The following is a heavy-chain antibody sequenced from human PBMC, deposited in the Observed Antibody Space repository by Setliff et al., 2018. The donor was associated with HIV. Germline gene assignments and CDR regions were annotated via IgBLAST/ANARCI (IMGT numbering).Heavy chain of an antibody. CDR1: GFTFSDHF. D-gene: IGHD1-26*01. CDR3: AREWESRAADY. Sequence: GGSLRLSCAASGFTFSDHFMAWIRQAPGKGLEWVTYISNDGGDAFYGDSVRGRFTISRDNAKNSLYLQMNSLRAEDTAVYYCAREWESRAADYWGQGTLVTVSS. J-gene: IGHJ4*02. CDR2: ISNDGGDA. V-gene: IGHV3-11*06.